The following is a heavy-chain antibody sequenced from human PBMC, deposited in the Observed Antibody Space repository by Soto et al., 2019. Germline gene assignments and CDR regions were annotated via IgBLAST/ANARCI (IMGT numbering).Heavy chain of an antibody. D-gene: IGHD6-13*01. CDR3: ASGTRNSWTCDL. Sequence: QVQVVQSGAEVKKPGSSVKVSCKASGGTFSNYAISWVRQAPGHGLEWVGGIIPLTATPGYAQTVQGRLTITADEITSAAYMELSSLRSDVTAVYYCASGTRNSWTCDLWGQGTLVTVSS. J-gene: IGHJ4*02. CDR2: IIPLTATP. V-gene: IGHV1-69*01. CDR1: GGTFSNYA.